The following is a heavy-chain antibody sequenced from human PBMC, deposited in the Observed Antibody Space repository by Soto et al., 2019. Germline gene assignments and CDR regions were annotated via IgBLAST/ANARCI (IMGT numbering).Heavy chain of an antibody. V-gene: IGHV3-23*01. J-gene: IGHJ4*02. Sequence: AGSLGLSCAAAGVTVSSYAMSWVRQAPGKGPEWVSGISASGGSTSYADSVKGRFTISRDNSKNTLYLQMNSLRADDTAVYHCAKGQNSGTYRFYFDYWGQGALVTVSS. CDR3: AKGQNSGTYRFYFDY. CDR1: GVTVSSYA. CDR2: ISASGGST. D-gene: IGHD1-26*01.